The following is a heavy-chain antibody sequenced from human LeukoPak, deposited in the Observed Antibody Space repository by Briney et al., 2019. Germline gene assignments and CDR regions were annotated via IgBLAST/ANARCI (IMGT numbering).Heavy chain of an antibody. Sequence: GGSLRLSCAASGFTFSSYWMSWVRQAPGKGLEGVANIKQVGSEKYYVDFVKGRFPISRDHAKNSLYLQMNSLRAEDTAVYYCARYYYDSSGYYGVYFDYWGQGTLVTVSS. V-gene: IGHV3-7*01. J-gene: IGHJ4*02. D-gene: IGHD3-22*01. CDR2: IKQVGSEK. CDR1: GFTFSSYW. CDR3: ARYYYDSSGYYGVYFDY.